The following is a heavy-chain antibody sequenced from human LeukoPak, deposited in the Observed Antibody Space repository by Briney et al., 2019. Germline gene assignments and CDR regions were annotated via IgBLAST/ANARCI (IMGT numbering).Heavy chain of an antibody. V-gene: IGHV3-64D*06. CDR3: VRGTGY. CDR1: GFTFSTYV. J-gene: IGHJ4*02. Sequence: GGSLRLSCSVSGFTFSTYVMHWFRRAPGKGLEYVSAISSNGDNTYYADSVKGRFTISRDNSKNTLYLQMSSLRADDTAVYYCVRGTGYWGQGALVTVSS. CDR2: ISSNGDNT.